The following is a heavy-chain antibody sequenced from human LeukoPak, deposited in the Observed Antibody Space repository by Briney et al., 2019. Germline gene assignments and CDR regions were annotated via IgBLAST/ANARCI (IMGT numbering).Heavy chain of an antibody. J-gene: IGHJ4*02. CDR3: AKSGDIEGALYNQFFDF. CDR2: ISGNGADT. CDR1: GFTFTMYA. Sequence: GGSLRLSCAASGFTFTMYAMTCVRQAPGKGLEWVSTISGNGADTYYADSVKGRSTISRDFSKNTIFLHVDNLRPEDTARYYCAKSGDIEGALYNQFFDFWGQGSLVTVSS. V-gene: IGHV3-23*01. D-gene: IGHD2-2*02.